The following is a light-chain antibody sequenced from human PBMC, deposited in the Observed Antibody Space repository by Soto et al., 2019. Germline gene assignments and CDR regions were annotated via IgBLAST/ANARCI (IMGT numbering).Light chain of an antibody. Sequence: QSVLTQPASVSGSPGQSITISCTGSSSDVGSYNLVSWYQQHPGKAPKVMIYEDKKRPSGVSNRFSGSKSGNTASLTISGLQADDEAVYYCCSYSDTTSVVIGGGTKLTVL. J-gene: IGLJ2*01. CDR2: EDK. CDR1: SSDVGSYNL. V-gene: IGLV2-23*01. CDR3: CSYSDTTSVV.